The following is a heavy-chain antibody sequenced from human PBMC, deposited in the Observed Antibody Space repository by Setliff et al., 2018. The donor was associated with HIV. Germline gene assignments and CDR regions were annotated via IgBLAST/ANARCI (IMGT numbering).Heavy chain of an antibody. CDR3: VRDDYGYNGKGFDY. CDR2: IYHSGST. V-gene: IGHV4-38-2*02. CDR1: GYSISSGYY. Sequence: PSETLSLTCAVSGYSISSGYYWGWIRQPPGKGLEWIGSIYHSGSTYYNPSLKSRVPISVDTSKNQFSLKLSSVTAADTAMYYCVRDDYGYNGKGFDYWGPGTLVTVSS. J-gene: IGHJ4*02. D-gene: IGHD4-17*01.